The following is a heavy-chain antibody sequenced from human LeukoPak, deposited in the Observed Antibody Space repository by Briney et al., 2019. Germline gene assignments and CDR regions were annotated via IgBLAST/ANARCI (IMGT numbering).Heavy chain of an antibody. V-gene: IGHV4-59*01. CDR2: IYYSGST. CDR3: ARGLPGYNGGDDAFDI. Sequence: SETLSLTCTVSGGSITGYYWTWIRQPPGKDLEYIGYIYYSGSTNYNPSLKSRVTISVGTSKNQLSLKLSSVTAADTAVYYCARGLPGYNGGDDAFDIWGQGTVVIVS. CDR1: GGSITGYY. D-gene: IGHD6-19*01. J-gene: IGHJ3*02.